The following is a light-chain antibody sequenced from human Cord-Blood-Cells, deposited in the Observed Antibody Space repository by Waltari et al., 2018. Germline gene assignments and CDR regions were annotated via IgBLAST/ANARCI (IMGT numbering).Light chain of an antibody. CDR2: RNN. CDR3: AAWDDSLNGWV. V-gene: IGLV1-44*01. Sequence: QSVLTQPPSASGTPGQRVTISCSGSSSNIGSNTVNWYQQLPGTAPKLLIYRNNQRPSGVPDRFSASKSGTAASLAISGRQSEDEADYYFAAWDDSLNGWVFGGGTNLTVL. CDR1: SSNIGSNT. J-gene: IGLJ3*02.